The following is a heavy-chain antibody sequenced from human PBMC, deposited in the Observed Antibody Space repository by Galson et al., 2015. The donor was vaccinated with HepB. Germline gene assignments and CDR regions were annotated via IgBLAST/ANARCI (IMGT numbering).Heavy chain of an antibody. CDR2: ISSSSSTI. CDR1: GFTFSSYS. Sequence: SLRLSCAASGFTFSSYSMNWVRQAPGKGLEWVSYISSSSSTIYYADSVKGRFTISRDNAKNSLYLQMNSLRDEDTAVYYCAGGGGAGTAHYYYGMDVWGQGTTVTVSS. V-gene: IGHV3-48*02. D-gene: IGHD6-19*01. J-gene: IGHJ6*02. CDR3: AGGGGAGTAHYYYGMDV.